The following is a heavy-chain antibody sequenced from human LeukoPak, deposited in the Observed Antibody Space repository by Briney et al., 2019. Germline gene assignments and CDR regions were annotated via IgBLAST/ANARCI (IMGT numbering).Heavy chain of an antibody. CDR1: GFTVSGDY. D-gene: IGHD3-3*01. CDR3: ARAIHFGGYFDY. CDR2: IFGAATT. J-gene: IGHJ4*02. Sequence: GGSLRLSCAASGFTVSGDYMSWVRQAPGKGLEWVAVIFGAATTYYADSVKGRFTISRDNSKNTLYLQMNSLRAEDTAVYYCARAIHFGGYFDYWGQGTLVTVST. V-gene: IGHV3-53*01.